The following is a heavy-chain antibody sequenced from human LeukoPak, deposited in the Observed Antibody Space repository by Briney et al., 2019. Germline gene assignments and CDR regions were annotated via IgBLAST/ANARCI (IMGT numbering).Heavy chain of an antibody. J-gene: IGHJ4*02. V-gene: IGHV3-48*02. CDR3: ARGTVTTFDD. Sequence: GGSLRLSWGASGXTFSTYGMNWIRQAPGKGLEWVSYISRSSSIIYYADSVKGRFTISRDNAKNSLYLRMNNLRHEDTAVYYCARGTVTTFDDWGQGTLVTVSS. CDR1: GXTFSTYG. D-gene: IGHD4-17*01. CDR2: ISRSSSII.